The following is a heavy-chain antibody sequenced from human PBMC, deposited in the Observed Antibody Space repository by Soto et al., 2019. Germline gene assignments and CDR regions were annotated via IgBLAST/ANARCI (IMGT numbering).Heavy chain of an antibody. CDR2: IIPIFGTA. D-gene: IGHD4-4*01. CDR3: AKRSDSNPRLVYYYYGMDV. CDR1: GGTFSSYA. V-gene: IGHV1-69*06. J-gene: IGHJ6*02. Sequence: QVQLVQSGAEVKKPGSSVKVSCKASGGTFSSYAISWVRQAPGQGLEWMGGIIPIFGTANYAQKFQGRVTITADKSTSTAYMELSSLRSEDTAVYYCAKRSDSNPRLVYYYYGMDVWGQGTTVTVSS.